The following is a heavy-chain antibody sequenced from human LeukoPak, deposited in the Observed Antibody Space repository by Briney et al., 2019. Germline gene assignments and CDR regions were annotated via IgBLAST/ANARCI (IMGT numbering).Heavy chain of an antibody. Sequence: ASVKVSCKASGYTFTGYYVHWVRQAPRQGPEWMGWINPNTGGTNFAQRFQGRVTLTRDTSISTAYMELTRLTSDDTAVYYCARDPEVGSGHWGQGTLVTVSS. CDR1: GYTFTGYY. CDR3: ARDPEVGSGH. D-gene: IGHD1-26*01. J-gene: IGHJ4*02. CDR2: INPNTGGT. V-gene: IGHV1-2*02.